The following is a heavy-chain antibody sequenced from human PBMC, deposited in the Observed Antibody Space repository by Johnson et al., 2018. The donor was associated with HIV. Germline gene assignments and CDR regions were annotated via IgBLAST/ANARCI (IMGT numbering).Heavy chain of an antibody. CDR2: INWDGTYT. J-gene: IGHJ3*01. Sequence: QLVESGGGWIQPGRSLRLSCAASGFTFDDYAMHWVRQAPGKGLEWVSGINWDGTYTGYVGSVKGRFTISRDNGKDSLYLQMYSLRAGDTAVYYCARDATPWGGDKFGYAFDLWGQGRVVTVSS. CDR3: ARDATPWGGDKFGYAFDL. D-gene: IGHD4-23*01. CDR1: GFTFDDYA. V-gene: IGHV3-9*01.